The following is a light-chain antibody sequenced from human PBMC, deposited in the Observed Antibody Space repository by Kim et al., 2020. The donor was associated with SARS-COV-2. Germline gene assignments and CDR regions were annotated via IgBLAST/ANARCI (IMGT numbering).Light chain of an antibody. CDR2: FDN. CDR3: QVWDSSSAHVV. J-gene: IGLJ2*01. CDR1: TSGSKG. Sequence: APGKTATLTCEGDTSGSKGVHWYQQRPGQAPMVVIYFDNDRPSGIPDRFSGSNSGDTATLTISRVEAGDEADYFCQVWDSSSAHVVFGGGTQLTVL. V-gene: IGLV3-21*04.